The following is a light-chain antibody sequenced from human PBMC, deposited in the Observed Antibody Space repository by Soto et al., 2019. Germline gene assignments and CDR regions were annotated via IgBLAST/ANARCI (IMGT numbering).Light chain of an antibody. CDR3: QQSYSTLYT. CDR1: QTISSF. V-gene: IGKV1-39*01. J-gene: IGKJ2*01. CDR2: AAS. Sequence: DIQMTQSPSSLSASVGDRVTITCRASQTISSFLSWYQQNPGKAPKLLIYAASSLQSGVPSRFSGSGSGTDFTFTISSLQPADFATYYCQQSYSTLYTFGQGTRLEIK.